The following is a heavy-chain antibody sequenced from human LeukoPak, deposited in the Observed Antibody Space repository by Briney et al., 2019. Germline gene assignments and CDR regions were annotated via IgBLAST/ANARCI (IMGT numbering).Heavy chain of an antibody. CDR3: ARDQRYCSSSSCPWEPFDY. J-gene: IGHJ4*02. V-gene: IGHV3-7*05. D-gene: IGHD2-2*01. Sequence: GGSLRLSCAASGFTFSSYWMSWVRQAPGKGLEWVANVKQDGSEKYYVDSVKGRFTISRDNAKNSLYLQMNSLRAEDTAVYYCARDQRYCSSSSCPWEPFDYWGQGTLVTVSS. CDR1: GFTFSSYW. CDR2: VKQDGSEK.